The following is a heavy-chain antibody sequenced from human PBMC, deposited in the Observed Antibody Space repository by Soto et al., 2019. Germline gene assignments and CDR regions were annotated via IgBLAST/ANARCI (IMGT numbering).Heavy chain of an antibody. D-gene: IGHD5-12*01. CDR1: GFTVSSYW. V-gene: IGHV3-74*01. J-gene: IGHJ4*02. CDR2: INSDGSST. CDR3: ARDLGNGYSGYDLVY. Sequence: PGGSLRLSCAASGFTVSSYWMHWVRQAPGKGLVWVSRINSDGSSTSYADSVKGRFTISRDNAKNTLYLQMNSLRAEDTAVYYCARDLGNGYSGYDLVYWGQGTLVTVSS.